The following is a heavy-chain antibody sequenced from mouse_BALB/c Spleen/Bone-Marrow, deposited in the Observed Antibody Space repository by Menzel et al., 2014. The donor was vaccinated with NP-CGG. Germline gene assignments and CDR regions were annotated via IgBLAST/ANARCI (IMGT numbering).Heavy chain of an antibody. CDR3: AFYYYGSSLFAY. CDR2: IDPANGNT. Sequence: EVQLQQSWAELVKPGASVKLSCTASGFNIKDTYMHWVKQRPEQGLEWIGRIDPANGNTKYDPKFQGKATITADTSSNTAYLQLSSLTSEDTAVYYCAFYYYGSSLFAYWGQGTLVTVSA. J-gene: IGHJ3*01. V-gene: IGHV14-3*02. D-gene: IGHD1-1*01. CDR1: GFNIKDTY.